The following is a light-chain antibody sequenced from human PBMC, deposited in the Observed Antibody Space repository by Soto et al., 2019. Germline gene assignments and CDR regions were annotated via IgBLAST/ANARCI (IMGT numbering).Light chain of an antibody. Sequence: DIQVSQSPYSLSAAVGDRVTITCRASQSINSWLAWHQQKPGKAPKLLIYAASSLESGVPSKFSGSGSGTEFTLTISSLQPDDFATYYCEQYHTYSTFGQGTKVDIK. CDR1: QSINSW. CDR2: AAS. V-gene: IGKV1-5*03. J-gene: IGKJ1*01. CDR3: EQYHTYST.